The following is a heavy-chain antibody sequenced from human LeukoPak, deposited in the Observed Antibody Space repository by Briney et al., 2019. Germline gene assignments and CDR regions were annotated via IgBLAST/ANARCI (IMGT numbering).Heavy chain of an antibody. CDR2: IGTAGDT. CDR1: GFTFSSYD. CDR3: AKEEWDIVVVVAATPFDY. J-gene: IGHJ4*02. V-gene: IGHV3-13*01. Sequence: GGSLRLSCAASGFTFSSYDMHWVRQATGKGLEWVSAIGTAGDTYYPDSVKGRFTISRDNSKNTLYLQMNSLRAEDTAVYYCAKEEWDIVVVVAATPFDYWGQGTLVTVSS. D-gene: IGHD2-15*01.